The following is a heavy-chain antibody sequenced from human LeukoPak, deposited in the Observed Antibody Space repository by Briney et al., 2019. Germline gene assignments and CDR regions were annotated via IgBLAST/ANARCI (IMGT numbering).Heavy chain of an antibody. CDR2: INPNSGGT. CDR3: ARGSYSEQRPLRGEDAFDI. Sequence: ASVKVSCKASGYTFTGYYMHWVRQAPGQGLEWMGWINPNSGGTNYAQKFQGRVTMTRDTSISTAYMELSRLRSDDTAVYYCARGSYSEQRPLRGEDAFDIWGQGTMVTVSS. J-gene: IGHJ3*02. V-gene: IGHV1-2*02. CDR1: GYTFTGYY. D-gene: IGHD2-21*01.